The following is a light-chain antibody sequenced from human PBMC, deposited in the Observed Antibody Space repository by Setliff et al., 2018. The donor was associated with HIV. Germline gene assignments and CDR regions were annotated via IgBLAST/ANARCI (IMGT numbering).Light chain of an antibody. J-gene: IGLJ2*01. CDR2: DVS. Sequence: QSALTQPASVSGSPGQSITISCTGTSSDVGLYNYVSWYQQHPGKAPKLMIYDVSNRPSGVSNRFSGSKSGSTASLTISGLQAEDEADYYCSSYTTISTLVVFGGGTK. CDR3: SSYTTISTLVV. V-gene: IGLV2-14*03. CDR1: SSDVGLYNY.